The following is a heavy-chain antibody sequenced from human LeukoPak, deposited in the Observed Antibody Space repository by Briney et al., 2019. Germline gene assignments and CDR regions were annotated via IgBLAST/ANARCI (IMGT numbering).Heavy chain of an antibody. CDR1: GFTFSTYE. CDR3: ARAMDNSGPWDFQH. D-gene: IGHD3-22*01. J-gene: IGHJ1*01. V-gene: IGHV3-48*03. Sequence: GGSLRLSCAASGFTFSTYEMNWVRQVPGKGLEWVSYISSSGSPIYYADSVKGRFTTSRDNAKDSLYLQMNSLRAEDTAVYHCARAMDNSGPWDFQHWGQGTLVTVSS. CDR2: ISSSGSPI.